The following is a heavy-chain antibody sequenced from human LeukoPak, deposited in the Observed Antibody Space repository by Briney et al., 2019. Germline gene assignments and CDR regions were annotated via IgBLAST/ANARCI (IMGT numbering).Heavy chain of an antibody. Sequence: ASVKVSCKASGYTFTSYDINWVRQATGQGLEWMGWMNPNSGNTGYAQKFQGRVTMTRNTSISTAYMELSSLRSEDTAVYYCAGTYMVATEDRWFDPWGQGTLVTVSS. V-gene: IGHV1-8*01. CDR3: AGTYMVATEDRWFDP. D-gene: IGHD5-12*01. CDR2: MNPNSGNT. J-gene: IGHJ5*02. CDR1: GYTFTSYD.